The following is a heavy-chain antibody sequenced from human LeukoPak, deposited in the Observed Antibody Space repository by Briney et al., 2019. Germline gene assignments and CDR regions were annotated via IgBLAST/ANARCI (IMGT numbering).Heavy chain of an antibody. D-gene: IGHD1-1*01. CDR2: ISSSGSAI. Sequence: GGSLRLSCAASGFTFSDYYMSWIRQAPGKGLEWVPYISSSGSAIYYADSVKGRFTISRDNAENSLYLQMNSLRAEDTAVYYCAGDLDVYYRMDAWEQWTTVTVSS. V-gene: IGHV3-11*01. CDR1: GFTFSDYY. J-gene: IGHJ6*01. CDR3: AGDLDVYYRMDA.